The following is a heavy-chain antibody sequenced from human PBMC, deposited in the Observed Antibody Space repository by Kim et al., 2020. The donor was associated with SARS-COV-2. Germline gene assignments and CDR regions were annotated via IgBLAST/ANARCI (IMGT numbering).Heavy chain of an antibody. J-gene: IGHJ4*02. CDR2: MSFDGFSK. D-gene: IGHD2-15*01. Sequence: GGSLRLSCVTSGSYIIHWVRQAPGKGLEWVAAMSFDGFSKYFLDSVKGRFTISRDDSKNTVYLELNSLRDEDSAVYYCATEGGTSGRCGYFDSWGQGTLVTVSS. V-gene: IGHV3-30-3*01. CDR3: ATEGGTSGRCGYFDS. CDR1: GSYI.